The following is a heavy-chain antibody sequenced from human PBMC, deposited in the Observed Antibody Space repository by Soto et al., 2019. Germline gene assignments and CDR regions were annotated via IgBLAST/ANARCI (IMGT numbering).Heavy chain of an antibody. Sequence: NPSETPSLTCTVSGGSISSSSYYWGWIRQPPGKGLEWIGSIYYSGSTYYNPSLKSRVTISVDTSKNQFSLKLSSVTAADTAVYYCATQHVLLWFGELLDYYGMDVWGQGTTVTVSS. CDR2: IYYSGST. D-gene: IGHD3-10*01. CDR1: GGSISSSSYY. V-gene: IGHV4-39*05. CDR3: ATQHVLLWFGELLDYYGMDV. J-gene: IGHJ6*02.